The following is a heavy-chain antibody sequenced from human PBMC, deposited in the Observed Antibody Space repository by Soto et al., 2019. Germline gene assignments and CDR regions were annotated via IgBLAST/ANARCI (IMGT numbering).Heavy chain of an antibody. D-gene: IGHD4-17*01. Sequence: ASVKVSCKVSGYTLTELSMHWVRQAPGKGLEWMGGFDPEDGETIYAQKFQGRVTMTEDTSTDTAYMELSSLRSEDTAVYYCATATMTTRAFDIWGQGTMVTVSS. CDR2: FDPEDGET. V-gene: IGHV1-24*01. CDR3: ATATMTTRAFDI. CDR1: GYTLTELS. J-gene: IGHJ3*02.